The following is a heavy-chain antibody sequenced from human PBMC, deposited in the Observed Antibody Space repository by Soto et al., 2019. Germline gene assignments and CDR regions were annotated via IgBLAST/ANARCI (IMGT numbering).Heavy chain of an antibody. CDR3: TTVKQVGRWLQFAFDY. Sequence: SGGSLRLSCAASGFTFSNAWMSWVRQAPGKGLEWVGRIKSKTDGGTTDYAAPVKGRFTISRDDSKNTLYLQMNSLKTEDTAVYYCTTVKQVGRWLQFAFDYWGQGTLVTVSS. CDR1: GFTFSNAW. CDR2: IKSKTDGGTT. D-gene: IGHD5-12*01. V-gene: IGHV3-15*01. J-gene: IGHJ4*02.